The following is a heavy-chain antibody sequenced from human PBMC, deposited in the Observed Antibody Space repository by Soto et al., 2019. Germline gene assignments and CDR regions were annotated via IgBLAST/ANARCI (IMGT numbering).Heavy chain of an antibody. CDR2: ISGSGGST. D-gene: IGHD3-10*01. Sequence: EVQLLESGGGLVQPGGSLRLSCAASGFTFSSYAMSWVRQAPGKGLEWVSAISGSGGSTYYADSVKGRFTISRDNSKNTLYLQMNSLRAEDTAVYYCAKDRPKDSLLLWFGELFDYWGQGTLVTVSS. J-gene: IGHJ4*02. V-gene: IGHV3-23*01. CDR3: AKDRPKDSLLLWFGELFDY. CDR1: GFTFSSYA.